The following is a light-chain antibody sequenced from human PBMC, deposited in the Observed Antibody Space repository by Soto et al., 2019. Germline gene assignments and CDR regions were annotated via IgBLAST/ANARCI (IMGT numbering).Light chain of an antibody. J-gene: IGKJ5*01. CDR1: QGVTTN. Sequence: EIVMTQSPATLSVSPGDRAILSCRAGQGVTTNFAWYQQKSGQSPRLLIYAVSHRATGVPARFSGTGSETDFTLSFSGLQSDDAAVYFCQQYNNWPFSFVQGARLEIK. V-gene: IGKV3-15*01. CDR2: AVS. CDR3: QQYNNWPFS.